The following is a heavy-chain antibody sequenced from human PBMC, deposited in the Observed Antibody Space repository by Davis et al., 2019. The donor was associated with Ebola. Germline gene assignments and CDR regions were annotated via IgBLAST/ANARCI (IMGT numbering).Heavy chain of an antibody. J-gene: IGHJ6*04. V-gene: IGHV3-21*01. D-gene: IGHD6-13*01. CDR2: ISSSSSYI. CDR3: ARRGYSSSWYGDYYYYGMDV. Sequence: PGGSLRLSCAASGFTFSSYSMNWVRQAPGKGLEWVSSISSSSSYIYYADSVKGRFTISRDNAKNSLYLQMNSLRAEDTAVYYCARRGYSSSWYGDYYYYGMDVWGKGTTVTVSS. CDR1: GFTFSSYS.